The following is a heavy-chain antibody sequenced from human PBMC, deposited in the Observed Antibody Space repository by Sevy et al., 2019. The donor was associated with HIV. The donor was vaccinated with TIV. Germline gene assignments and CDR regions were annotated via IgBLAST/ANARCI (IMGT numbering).Heavy chain of an antibody. CDR2: ISYDGSNK. V-gene: IGHV3-30-3*01. J-gene: IGHJ4*02. Sequence: GGSLRLSCAASGFTFSSYAMHWVRQAPGKGLEWVAVISYDGSNKYYADSVKGRFTISRDNSKNTLYLQMNSLRAEDTAADYCAGEGGGIAARPDQLPFDYWGQGTLVTVSS. CDR1: GFTFSSYA. CDR3: AGEGGGIAARPDQLPFDY. D-gene: IGHD6-6*01.